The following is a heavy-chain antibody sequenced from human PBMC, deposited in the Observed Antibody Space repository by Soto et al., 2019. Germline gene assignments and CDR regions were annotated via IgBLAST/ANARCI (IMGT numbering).Heavy chain of an antibody. CDR3: ARDQISGWYPAPYYYYGMDV. D-gene: IGHD6-19*01. Sequence: SETLSLTCSVSGVTISYGGYSWSWIRQSPGKGLEWLGYISHVETTYYNPSFQSRLSLSIDRTRNQFSLKLSSVTAADTAVYYCARDQISGWYPAPYYYYGMDVWGQGTTVTVSS. V-gene: IGHV4-30-2*06. CDR2: ISHVETT. CDR1: GVTISYGGYS. J-gene: IGHJ6*02.